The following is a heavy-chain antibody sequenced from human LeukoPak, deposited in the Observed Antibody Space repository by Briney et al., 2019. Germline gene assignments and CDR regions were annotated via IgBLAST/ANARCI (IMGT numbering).Heavy chain of an antibody. Sequence: PGGSLRLSCAASGFTFSSYSMNWVRQAPGKGLEWVSGMSGGGGSTYYADSVKGRFTISRDNSKNTLYLRMNSLRTEDTAVYYCAKDRRPTYYSDSSGYYFRDAFDMWGQGTMVTVSS. J-gene: IGHJ3*02. CDR1: GFTFSSYS. CDR3: AKDRRPTYYSDSSGYYFRDAFDM. V-gene: IGHV3-23*01. D-gene: IGHD3-22*01. CDR2: MSGGGGST.